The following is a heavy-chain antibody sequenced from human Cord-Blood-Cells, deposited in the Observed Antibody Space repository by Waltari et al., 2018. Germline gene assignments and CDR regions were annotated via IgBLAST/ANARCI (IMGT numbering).Heavy chain of an antibody. CDR3: ARDRVLAGWELRAFDI. Sequence: QVQLVQSGAEVKKPGSSVKVSCQASGGTFSSYAISWVRQAPGQGLEWMGGIIPIFGTANYAQKFQGRVTITADESTSTAYMELSSLRSEDTAVYYCARDRVLAGWELRAFDIWGQGTMVTVSS. D-gene: IGHD1-26*01. CDR2: IIPIFGTA. V-gene: IGHV1-69*12. CDR1: GGTFSSYA. J-gene: IGHJ3*02.